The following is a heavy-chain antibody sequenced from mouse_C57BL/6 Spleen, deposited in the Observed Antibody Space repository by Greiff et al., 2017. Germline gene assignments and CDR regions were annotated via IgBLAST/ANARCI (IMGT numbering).Heavy chain of an antibody. D-gene: IGHD2-5*01. CDR3: ARGYSNLDY. V-gene: IGHV14-3*01. Sequence: VHVKQSVAELVRPGASVKLSCTASGFNIQNTYMHWVKQRPEQGLEWIGRIVPANGTTNYAPKFTGQATITAYTSSNTAYLQLSSLTSEDTAIYYCARGYSNLDYWGQGTTLTVSS. CDR1: GFNIQNTY. J-gene: IGHJ2*01. CDR2: IVPANGTT.